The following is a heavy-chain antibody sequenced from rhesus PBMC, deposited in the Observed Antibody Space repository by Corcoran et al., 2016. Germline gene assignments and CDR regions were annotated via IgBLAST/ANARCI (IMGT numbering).Heavy chain of an antibody. CDR2: IFGSGAII. D-gene: IGHD2-21*01. CDR3: AKGCFGRGCPLVNIDF. J-gene: IGHJ4*01. V-gene: IGHV4-173*01. Sequence: QLQLQESGPGLVKPSETLSLICAVSGGSISSNYWSWIRQPPGKGLEWIGRIFGSGAIIDYKPSLKSRVTISTDTPKNQFSLKLSSVTAADTAIYFCAKGCFGRGCPLVNIDFWGQGILVTVSS. CDR1: GGSISSNY.